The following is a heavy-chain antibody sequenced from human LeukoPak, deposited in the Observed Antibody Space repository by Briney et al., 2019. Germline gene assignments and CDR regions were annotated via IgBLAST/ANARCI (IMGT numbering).Heavy chain of an antibody. D-gene: IGHD4-17*01. V-gene: IGHV4-61*05. CDR3: ARHVYGKGMYV. CDR1: GGSISSGGYY. Sequence: SETLSLTCTVSGGSISSGGYYWGWIRQPPGKGLECVGYISSSGTAYNPSLKSRLTISKDTSKSQFSLTLSSVTAADTAVYYCARHVYGKGMYVWGKGTTVTVSS. CDR2: ISSSGT. J-gene: IGHJ6*04.